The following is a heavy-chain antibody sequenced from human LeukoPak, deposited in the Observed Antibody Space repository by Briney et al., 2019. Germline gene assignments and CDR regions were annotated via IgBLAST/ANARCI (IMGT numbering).Heavy chain of an antibody. V-gene: IGHV5-51*01. J-gene: IGHJ4*02. D-gene: IGHD2-2*01. CDR2: IYPGDSDI. CDR1: GYSFSTYW. CDR3: ARLLGTSPGTDFDY. Sequence: GESLKISCKASGYSFSTYWIGWVRQMPGKGLEWMAIIYPGDSDITYSPSSQGQVTISADKSISTAYLQWGSLKASDTAMYYCARLLGTSPGTDFDYWGQGTLVTVSS.